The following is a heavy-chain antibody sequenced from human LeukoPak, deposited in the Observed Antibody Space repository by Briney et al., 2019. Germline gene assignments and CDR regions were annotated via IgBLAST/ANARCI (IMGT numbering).Heavy chain of an antibody. V-gene: IGHV3-23*01. CDR1: GFTFTDYA. Sequence: GGSLRLSCAASGFTFTDYAMSWVRQAPEKGLEWVSTISHNGGWTYYAESVKGRFTISRDNSKNTLYLQTNSLRAEDTAVYYCAKGTGSSGWYEGIGYWGQGTLVTVSS. CDR2: ISHNGGWT. CDR3: AKGTGSSGWYEGIGY. D-gene: IGHD6-19*01. J-gene: IGHJ4*02.